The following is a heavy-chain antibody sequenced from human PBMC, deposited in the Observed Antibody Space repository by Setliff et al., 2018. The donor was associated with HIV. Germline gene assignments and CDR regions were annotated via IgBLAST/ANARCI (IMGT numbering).Heavy chain of an antibody. CDR1: GDSISSIDYY. D-gene: IGHD3-22*01. J-gene: IGHJ3*02. Sequence: PSETLSLTCTVSGDSISSIDYYWGWIRQPPGEGLEWIGSIYYSGSTNYNPSLKSRVTISVDTSKNQFSLKLSSVTAADTAIYYCARDKGRPHHFDNNGYCRSDTFDIWGHGTMVTVSS. V-gene: IGHV4-39*02. CDR2: IYYSGST. CDR3: ARDKGRPHHFDNNGYCRSDTFDI.